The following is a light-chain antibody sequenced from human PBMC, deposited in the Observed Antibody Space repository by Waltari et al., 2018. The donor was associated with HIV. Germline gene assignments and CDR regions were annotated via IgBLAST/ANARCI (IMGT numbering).Light chain of an antibody. CDR1: QSISSTY. J-gene: IGKJ1*01. Sequence: EVVLTQSPGTLSLSPGERATLSCRASQSISSTYLAWYQQKPGQAPNLLIYGASSRATGIPDRFSGSGSGTDFTLTIRRLEPEDFAVYYCQHFGTFGQGTKVEIK. V-gene: IGKV3-20*01. CDR2: GAS. CDR3: QHFGT.